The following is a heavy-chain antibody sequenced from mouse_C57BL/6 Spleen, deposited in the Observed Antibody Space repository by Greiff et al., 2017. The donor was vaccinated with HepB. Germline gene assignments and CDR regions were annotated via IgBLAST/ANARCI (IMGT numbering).Heavy chain of an antibody. J-gene: IGHJ3*01. V-gene: IGHV1-15*01. CDR3: VPGDSSGYEN. CDR1: GYTFTDYE. Sequence: QVQLQQSGAELVRPGASVTLSCKASGYTFTDYEMHWVKQTPVHGLEWIGAIDPETGGTAYNQKFKGKAILTADKSSSTAYMELRSLTSEDSAVYYCVPGDSSGYENWGQGTLVTVSA. D-gene: IGHD3-2*02. CDR2: IDPETGGT.